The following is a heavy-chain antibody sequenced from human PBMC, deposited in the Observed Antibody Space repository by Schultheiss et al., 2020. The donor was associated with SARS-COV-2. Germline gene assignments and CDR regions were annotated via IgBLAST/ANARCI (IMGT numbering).Heavy chain of an antibody. CDR2: INSDGSST. CDR3: ARGLTSGSYTR. J-gene: IGHJ4*02. CDR1: GFTFSNAW. D-gene: IGHD1-26*01. V-gene: IGHV3-74*01. Sequence: GGSLRLSCAASGFTFSNAWMSWVRQAPGKGLEWVGRINSDGSSTSYADSVKGRFTISRDNAKNTLYLQMNSLRAEDTAVYYCARGLTSGSYTRWGQGTLVTVS.